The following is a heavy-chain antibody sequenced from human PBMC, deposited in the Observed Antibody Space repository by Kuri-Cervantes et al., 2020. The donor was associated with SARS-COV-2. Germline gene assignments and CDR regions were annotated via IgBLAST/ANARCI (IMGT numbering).Heavy chain of an antibody. V-gene: IGHV4-39*01. D-gene: IGHD6-6*01. Sequence: SETLSLTCAVYGGSFSSSSYYWGWIRQPPGKGLEWIGSIYYSGSTYYNPSLKSRVTISVDTSKNQFSLKLSSVTAADTAVYYCRTSSSSVYYYYGMGVWGQGTTVTVSS. CDR1: GGSFSSSSYY. CDR2: IYYSGST. CDR3: RTSSSSVYYYYGMGV. J-gene: IGHJ6*02.